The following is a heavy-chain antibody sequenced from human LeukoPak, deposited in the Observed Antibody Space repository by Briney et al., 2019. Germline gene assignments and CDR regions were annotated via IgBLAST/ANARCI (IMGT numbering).Heavy chain of an antibody. CDR1: GGSISIYY. CDR3: ASLNTAEAFDI. D-gene: IGHD2/OR15-2a*01. J-gene: IGHJ3*02. Sequence: SETLSLTCTVSGGSISIYYWSWIRQPPGKGLEWIGYIYDSGSTNYNPSLKSRVTISVDTSKNQFSLKLSSVTAADTAVYYCASLNTAEAFDIWGQGTMVTVSS. V-gene: IGHV4-59*01. CDR2: IYDSGST.